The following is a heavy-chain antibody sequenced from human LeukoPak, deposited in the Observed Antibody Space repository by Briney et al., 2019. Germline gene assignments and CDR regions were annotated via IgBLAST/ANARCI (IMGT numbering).Heavy chain of an antibody. CDR1: GYTFTGYY. Sequence: ASVKVSCKASGYTFTGYYMHWVRQAPGQGLEWMGWINPNSGGTNYAQKFQGRVTMTRDTSISTAYMELSRLRSDGTAVYYCARDPFMITFGGVIVNPDYYFDYWGQGTLVTVSS. V-gene: IGHV1-2*02. CDR2: INPNSGGT. CDR3: ARDPFMITFGGVIVNPDYYFDY. J-gene: IGHJ4*02. D-gene: IGHD3-16*02.